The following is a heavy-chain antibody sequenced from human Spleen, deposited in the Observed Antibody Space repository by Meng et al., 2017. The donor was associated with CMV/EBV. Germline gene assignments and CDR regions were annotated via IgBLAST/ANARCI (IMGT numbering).Heavy chain of an antibody. CDR1: GFTVSSNE. CDR2: IKSKTDGGTT. CDR3: LTGGLDY. D-gene: IGHD2-15*01. V-gene: IGHV3-15*01. J-gene: IGHJ4*02. Sequence: GGSLRLSCAASGFTVSSNEMSWVRQAPGKGLEWVGRIKSKTDGGTTDYAAPVRGRFTISRDDSKQTLYLQMNSLKTEDTAIYYCLTGGLDYWGQGTLVTVSS.